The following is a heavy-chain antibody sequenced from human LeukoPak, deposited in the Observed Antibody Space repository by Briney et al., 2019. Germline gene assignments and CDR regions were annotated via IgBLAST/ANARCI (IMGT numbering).Heavy chain of an antibody. CDR1: GFTFSSYG. V-gene: IGHV3-30*02. D-gene: IGHD3-3*01. CDR3: AKDARIGSRFGVASTKDY. Sequence: GGSLRLSCAASGFTFSSYGMHWVRQAPGKGLEWVAFIRYDGSNKYYADSVKGRFTISRDNSKNTLYLQMNSLRAEDTAVYYCAKDARIGSRFGVASTKDYWGQGTLVTVSS. CDR2: IRYDGSNK. J-gene: IGHJ4*02.